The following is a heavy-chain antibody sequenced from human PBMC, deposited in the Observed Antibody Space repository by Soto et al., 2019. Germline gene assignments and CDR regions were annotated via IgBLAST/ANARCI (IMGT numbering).Heavy chain of an antibody. CDR3: ARSEEDSDYYYYGMDV. CDR2: TYYRSRWDS. V-gene: IGHV6-1*01. Sequence: PSQALSLTCVGSGDTVSSNSVAWNWVRQSPSRGLEWLGRTYYRSRWDSDYAVSVRRRIDINADTSKNQVSLQLNSVTTEDTAVNYCARSEEDSDYYYYGMDVWGQGTTVTVSS. J-gene: IGHJ6*02. CDR1: GDTVSSNSVA. D-gene: IGHD2-15*01.